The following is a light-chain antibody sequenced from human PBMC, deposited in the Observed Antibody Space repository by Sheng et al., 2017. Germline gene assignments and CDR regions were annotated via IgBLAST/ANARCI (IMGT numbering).Light chain of an antibody. CDR1: QSVSSSY. CDR3: QQRSNWPPT. CDR2: GAS. V-gene: IGKV3D-20*02. Sequence: EIVLTQSPGTLSLSPGERATLSCRASQSVSSSYLAWYQQKPGQAPRLLIYGASTKATGIPARFSGSGSGTQFTLTISSLQSEDSAVYYCQQRSNWPPTFGGGTKVEIK. J-gene: IGKJ4*01.